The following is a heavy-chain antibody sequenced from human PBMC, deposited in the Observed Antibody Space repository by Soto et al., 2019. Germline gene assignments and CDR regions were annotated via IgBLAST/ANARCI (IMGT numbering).Heavy chain of an antibody. CDR2: ISSSSSTI. CDR3: ANLGDDSSGYYYYYYGMDV. J-gene: IGHJ6*02. CDR1: GFHFSSYS. D-gene: IGHD3-22*01. V-gene: IGHV3-48*02. Sequence: PGGSLSLSCAASGFHFSSYSMNWVRQAPGKGLEWVSYISSSSSTIYCADSVKGRFTISRDNAKNSLYLQMNSLRDEDTAVYYCANLGDDSSGYYYYYYGMDVWGQGTTVTVSS.